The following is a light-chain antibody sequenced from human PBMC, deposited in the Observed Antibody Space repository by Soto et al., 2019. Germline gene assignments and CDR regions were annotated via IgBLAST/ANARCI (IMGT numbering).Light chain of an antibody. J-gene: IGKJ5*01. CDR3: QKYENLPT. CDR1: QNINNY. V-gene: IGKV1-33*01. Sequence: DIQMTQSPASLSASVGDRVTITGQASQNINNYLNWYQQKPGRAPKLLIYDASNLEAGVPSRFRVSGSGTDFTFAISRLQPEDIATYYWQKYENLPTFGQGTRLEI. CDR2: DAS.